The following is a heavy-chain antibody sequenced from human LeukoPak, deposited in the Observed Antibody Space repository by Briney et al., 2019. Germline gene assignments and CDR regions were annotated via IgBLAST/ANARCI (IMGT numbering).Heavy chain of an antibody. CDR3: AKDRAYSSGCIDY. D-gene: IGHD6-19*01. J-gene: IGHJ4*02. CDR1: GFTVDSNY. V-gene: IGHV3-23*01. Sequence: GGSLRLSCAASGFTVDSNYLSWVRQVPGKGLEWVSILSGSGGGTKHADSVKGRFTISRDNSKNTLYLQMNSLRAEDTAVYYCAKDRAYSSGCIDYWGLGTLVTVSS. CDR2: LSGSGGGT.